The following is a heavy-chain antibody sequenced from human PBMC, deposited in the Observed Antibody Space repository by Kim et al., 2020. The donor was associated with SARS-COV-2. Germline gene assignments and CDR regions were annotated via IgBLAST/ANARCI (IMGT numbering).Heavy chain of an antibody. Sequence: SVKGRFTISRDNAKNSLYLQMNSLRAEDTAVYYCARAVAVAGDGGWFDPWGQGTLVTVSS. J-gene: IGHJ5*02. D-gene: IGHD6-19*01. V-gene: IGHV3-11*05. CDR3: ARAVAVAGDGGWFDP.